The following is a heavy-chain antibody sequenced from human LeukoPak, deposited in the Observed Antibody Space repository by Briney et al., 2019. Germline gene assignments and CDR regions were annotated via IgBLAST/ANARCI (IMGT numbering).Heavy chain of an antibody. V-gene: IGHV4-59*12. CDR2: IYYSGST. D-gene: IGHD4-17*01. J-gene: IGHJ4*02. CDR3: ARNGDYERYFDY. Sequence: SETLSLTCTVSGGSISSYYWSWIRQPPGKGLEWIGYIYYSGSTNYNPSLKSRVTISVDTSKNQFSLKLSSVTAADTAVYYCARNGDYERYFDYWGQGTLVTVSS. CDR1: GGSISSYY.